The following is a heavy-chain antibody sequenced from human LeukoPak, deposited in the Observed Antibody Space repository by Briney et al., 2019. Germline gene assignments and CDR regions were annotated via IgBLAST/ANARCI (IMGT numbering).Heavy chain of an antibody. D-gene: IGHD1-26*01. J-gene: IGHJ3*02. CDR2: IIPIFGTA. CDR3: AREGPVVGAHLLWAFDI. CDR1: GGTFSSYA. V-gene: IGHV1-69*01. Sequence: GSSAKVSCKASGGTFSSYAISWVRQAPGQGLEWMGGIIPIFGTANYAQKFQGRVTITADESTSTAYMELSSLRPEDTAVYYCAREGPVVGAHLLWAFDIWGQGTMVTVSS.